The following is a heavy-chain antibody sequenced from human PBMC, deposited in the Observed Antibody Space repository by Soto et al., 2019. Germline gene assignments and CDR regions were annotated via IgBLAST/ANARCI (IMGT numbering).Heavy chain of an antibody. CDR2: ISAVGGST. J-gene: IGHJ4*02. CDR3: AKALGDSYSYDRAFDY. Sequence: GGSLRLSCAASGFTFSSYAMSWVRQAPGKGLEWVSAISAVGGSTYYADSVKGRFTISRDNSKNTMDLQMNSLRAEDTAVYYCAKALGDSYSYDRAFDYWGQGTLVTVSS. V-gene: IGHV3-23*01. D-gene: IGHD5-18*01. CDR1: GFTFSSYA.